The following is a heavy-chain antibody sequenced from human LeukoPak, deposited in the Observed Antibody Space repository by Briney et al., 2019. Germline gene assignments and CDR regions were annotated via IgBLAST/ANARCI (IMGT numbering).Heavy chain of an antibody. D-gene: IGHD6-13*01. V-gene: IGHV3-30*18. CDR2: ISYDGSGDK. J-gene: IGHJ4*02. Sequence: PGRSLRLSCVASGFTFSSYGMHWVRQAPGKGLEWVTVISYDGSGDKYCADSVKGRFTISRDNSENTVYLQMNSLRAEDTAVYFCAKETTAYSSRTLDYWGRGTLVTVSS. CDR1: GFTFSSYG. CDR3: AKETTAYSSRTLDY.